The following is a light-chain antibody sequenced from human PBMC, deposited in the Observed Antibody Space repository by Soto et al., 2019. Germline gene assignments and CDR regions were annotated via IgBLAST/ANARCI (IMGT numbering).Light chain of an antibody. J-gene: IGKJ1*01. CDR3: QQYDNWPPWT. V-gene: IGKV3-15*01. Sequence: EIVMTQSPATLPVSPGERATLFCRASQSVSSNLAWYQQKPGQPPRLLIYGASTRATGVPARFSGTGSGTEFALTISSLQSEDFAVYYCQQYDNWPPWTFGQGTKVDIK. CDR2: GAS. CDR1: QSVSSN.